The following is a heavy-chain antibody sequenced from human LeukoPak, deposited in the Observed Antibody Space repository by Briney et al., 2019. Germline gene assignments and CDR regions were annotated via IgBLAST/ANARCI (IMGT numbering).Heavy chain of an antibody. J-gene: IGHJ4*02. D-gene: IGHD4-17*01. V-gene: IGHV3-23*01. CDR1: GFTFSSYA. CDR2: ISGSGGST. CDR3: AKVAALYLRAPPLFDY. Sequence: GGSLRLSCAASGFTFSSYAMSWVRQAPGKGLEWVSAISGSGGSTYYADSVKGRFTISRDNSKNTLYLQMNSLSAEDTAVYYCAKVAALYLRAPPLFDYWGQGTLVTVSS.